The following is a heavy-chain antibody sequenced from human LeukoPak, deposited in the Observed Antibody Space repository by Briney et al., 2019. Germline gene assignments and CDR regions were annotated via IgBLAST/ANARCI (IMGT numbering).Heavy chain of an antibody. CDR3: ARDIELST. CDR1: GFNFADSA. CDR2: ISFNGRNT. Sequence: GGSLRLSCAASGFNFADSAMSWVRQTPRKGLEWVSLISFNGRNTYYGDSVKGRFAISRDSSKDTVYLQMNSLRAEDTAIFYCARDIELSTWGPGTMVTVSS. V-gene: IGHV3-23*01. J-gene: IGHJ3*01. D-gene: IGHD5-12*01.